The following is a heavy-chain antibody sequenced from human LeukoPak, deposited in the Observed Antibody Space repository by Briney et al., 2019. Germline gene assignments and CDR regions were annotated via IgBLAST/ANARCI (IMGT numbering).Heavy chain of an antibody. J-gene: IGHJ5*02. CDR3: ARDLLSYSRNWFDP. Sequence: SETLSLTCTVSGASISSYYWSWIRQPAGKGLEWIGRIYTSGSTNYNPSLKSRVTMSVDTSKNQFSLKLSSVTAAETAVYYCARDLLSYSRNWFDPWGQGTLVTVSS. V-gene: IGHV4-4*07. CDR2: IYTSGST. CDR1: GASISSYY. D-gene: IGHD6-13*01.